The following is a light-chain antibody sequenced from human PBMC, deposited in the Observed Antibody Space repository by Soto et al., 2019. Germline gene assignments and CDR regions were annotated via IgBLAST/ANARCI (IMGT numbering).Light chain of an antibody. CDR1: SSDVGDYNY. Sequence: QSALIQPASVSGSPGQSITISCTGASSDVGDYNYVSWYQEHPGQVPKLIIFEVTTRPSGVSDRFSGSRSGNTASLTISGLQAEDEADYYCLSHTGSRTLFGGGTKVTVL. V-gene: IGLV2-14*01. CDR3: LSHTGSRTL. CDR2: EVT. J-gene: IGLJ3*02.